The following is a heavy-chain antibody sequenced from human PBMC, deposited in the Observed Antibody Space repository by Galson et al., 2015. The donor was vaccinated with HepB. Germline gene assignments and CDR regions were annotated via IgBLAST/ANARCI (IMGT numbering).Heavy chain of an antibody. Sequence: SVKVSCKASGYTFPGYNIHWVRQAPGQGLEWMGLINPNTGGTDYAQKFQGRVTMTRDTSISTAYMEVSRLTSDDTAVYYCAREVVAAHNWFNPWGQGTLVTVSS. D-gene: IGHD2-15*01. J-gene: IGHJ5*02. CDR1: GYTFPGYN. CDR3: AREVVAAHNWFNP. CDR2: INPNTGGT. V-gene: IGHV1-2*06.